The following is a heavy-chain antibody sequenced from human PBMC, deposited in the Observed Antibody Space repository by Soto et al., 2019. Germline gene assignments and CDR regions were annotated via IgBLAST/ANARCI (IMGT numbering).Heavy chain of an antibody. V-gene: IGHV4-61*01. CDR2: IFYNGTA. Sequence: PEETFSRTCRVAGGSVSSWSFHWRWIRQPTVKVLQFIGSIFYNGTANYSPSLKKRVSISIDTSQSQLVLQLSSVAAADTDDYYCARISCWYYFGGGGQG. CDR1: GGSVSSWSFH. D-gene: IGHD6-13*01. CDR3: ARISCWYYFGG. J-gene: IGHJ1*01.